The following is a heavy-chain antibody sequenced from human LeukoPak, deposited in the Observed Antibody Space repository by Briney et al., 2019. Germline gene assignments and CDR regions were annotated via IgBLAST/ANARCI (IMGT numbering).Heavy chain of an antibody. J-gene: IGHJ3*02. D-gene: IGHD6-13*01. V-gene: IGHV3-23*01. CDR2: ISGSGGST. CDR3: AKDHMDSSSSSAFDM. Sequence: GGSLGFSCAASGFTFSSYAMSWVRQAPGKGLEWVSAISGSGGSTYYADSVKGRFTISRDNSKNTLYVQMNSLRAEDTAVYYCAKDHMDSSSSSAFDMWGQGTMVTVPS. CDR1: GFTFSSYA.